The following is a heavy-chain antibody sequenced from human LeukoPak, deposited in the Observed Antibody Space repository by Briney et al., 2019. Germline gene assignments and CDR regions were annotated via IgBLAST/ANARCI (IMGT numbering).Heavy chain of an antibody. V-gene: IGHV3-48*03. Sequence: PGGSLRLSCAASGFTFSSYEMNWVRQAPGKGLEWVSYISSSGSTIYYADSVKGRFTISRDNAKNSLYLQMNSLRAEDTAVYYCAKDQRGYRGIVVAITSGPYYFDYWGQGTLVTVSS. J-gene: IGHJ4*02. D-gene: IGHD3-22*01. CDR3: AKDQRGYRGIVVAITSGPYYFDY. CDR2: ISSSGSTI. CDR1: GFTFSSYE.